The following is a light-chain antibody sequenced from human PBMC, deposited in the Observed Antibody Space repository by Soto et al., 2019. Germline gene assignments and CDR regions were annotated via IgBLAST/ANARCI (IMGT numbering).Light chain of an antibody. Sequence: ILMTQSPVILSVSPGERAPLSCRASQSVSNKLAWYQQRPGRAPSLLIYGASTRATGIPARFSGSGSGTEFTLTISSLQSEDFAVYYCQQYNQWPQFTFGPGTRVDIK. CDR2: GAS. CDR1: QSVSNK. CDR3: QQYNQWPQFT. J-gene: IGKJ3*01. V-gene: IGKV3-15*01.